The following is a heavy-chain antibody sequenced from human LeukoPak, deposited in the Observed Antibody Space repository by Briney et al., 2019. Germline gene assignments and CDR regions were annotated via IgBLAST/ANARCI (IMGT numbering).Heavy chain of an antibody. Sequence: SETLSLTCSVSGTSITPYSWSWIRQPPGRGPEWIGYFYTSGNTHQNPSLKSRVTMSIDASKNQFSLRLSSMTAADTAVYYCARHRVEMATITDDTFDMWGQGTMVTVSS. CDR1: GTSITPYS. V-gene: IGHV4-4*09. CDR3: ARHRVEMATITDDTFDM. D-gene: IGHD5-24*01. J-gene: IGHJ3*02. CDR2: FYTSGNT.